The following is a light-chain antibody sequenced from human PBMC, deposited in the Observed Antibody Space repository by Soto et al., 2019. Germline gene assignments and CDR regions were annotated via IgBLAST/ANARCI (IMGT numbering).Light chain of an antibody. CDR2: DAS. CDR3: QQRSNWLFT. J-gene: IGKJ3*01. V-gene: IGKV3-11*01. Sequence: EIVLTQSPATLSLSPGERATLSCRASQSVSSYLAWYQQKPGQAPRLLISDASNRATGIPARFSGSGSGTDFTLTSSSLEPEDFAVYYCQQRSNWLFTFGPGTKVDIK. CDR1: QSVSSY.